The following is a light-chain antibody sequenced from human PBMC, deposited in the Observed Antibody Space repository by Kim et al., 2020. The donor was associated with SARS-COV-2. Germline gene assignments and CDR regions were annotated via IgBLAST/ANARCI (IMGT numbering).Light chain of an antibody. CDR3: VSFTTIDTWV. J-gene: IGLJ3*02. CDR1: SSDVGANDY. CDR2: DVT. Sequence: GQSITSSCTGTSSDVGANDYVSGFQQHPGRAPKVVIFDVTERPSGVSSRFSGSKSGNTASLTISGLQAEDEADYYCVSFTTIDTWVFGGGTQLTVL. V-gene: IGLV2-14*03.